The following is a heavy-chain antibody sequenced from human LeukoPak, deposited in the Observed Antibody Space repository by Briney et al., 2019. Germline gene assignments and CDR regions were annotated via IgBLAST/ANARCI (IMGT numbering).Heavy chain of an antibody. CDR2: IKSKTDGGTT. CDR1: GFTFSNAC. Sequence: TGGSLRLSCAASGFTFSNACMSWVRQAPGKGLEWVGHIKSKTDGGTTDFAAPVKGRFTISRDDSENTLFLQVNSLKTEDTAVYYCTTGTWIQLWLPDYWGQGTLVTVSS. CDR3: TTGTWIQLWLPDY. J-gene: IGHJ4*02. D-gene: IGHD5-18*01. V-gene: IGHV3-15*01.